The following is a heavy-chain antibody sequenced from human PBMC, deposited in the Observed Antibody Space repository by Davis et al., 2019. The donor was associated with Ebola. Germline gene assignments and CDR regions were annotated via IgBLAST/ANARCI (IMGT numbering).Heavy chain of an antibody. CDR1: GFTFSSYG. V-gene: IGHV3-33*01. CDR2: IWYDGSNK. Sequence: GESLKTSCAASGFTFSSYGLHWVRQAPGKGLEWVAVIWYDGSNKYYADSVKGRFTISRDNSKNTLYLQMNSLRAEDTAVYYCARDGGRGYGDYGLDPWGQGTLVTVSS. D-gene: IGHD4-17*01. CDR3: ARDGGRGYGDYGLDP. J-gene: IGHJ5*02.